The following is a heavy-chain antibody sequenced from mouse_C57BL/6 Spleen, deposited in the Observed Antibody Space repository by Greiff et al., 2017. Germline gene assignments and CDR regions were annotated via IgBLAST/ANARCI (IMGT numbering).Heavy chain of an antibody. V-gene: IGHV1-82*01. J-gene: IGHJ2*01. CDR1: GYAFSSSR. D-gene: IGHD4-1*01. CDR2: IYPGDGGA. Sequence: VQLKESGPELVKPGASVKISCKASGYAFSSSRMNWVKQRPGKGLEWIGRIYPGDGGANYNGKFKGKATLTADKSSSTAYMQLSSLTSEDSAVYFCARRLTEPFDDWGQGTTLTVSS. CDR3: ARRLTEPFDD.